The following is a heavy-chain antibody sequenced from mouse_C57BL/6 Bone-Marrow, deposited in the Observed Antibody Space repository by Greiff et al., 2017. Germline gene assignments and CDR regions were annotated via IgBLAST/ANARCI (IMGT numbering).Heavy chain of an antibody. CDR1: GYSITSGYY. CDR2: ISYDGSN. Sequence: DVQLQESGPGLVKPSQSLSLTCSVTGYSITSGYYWNWIRQFPGNKLEWMGYISYDGSNNYNPSLKNRISITRDTSKNQFFLKLNSVTTKDTATYYCARRDDGYYFYCDYWGQGTTLTVSS. V-gene: IGHV3-6*01. CDR3: ARRDDGYYFYCDY. J-gene: IGHJ2*01. D-gene: IGHD2-3*01.